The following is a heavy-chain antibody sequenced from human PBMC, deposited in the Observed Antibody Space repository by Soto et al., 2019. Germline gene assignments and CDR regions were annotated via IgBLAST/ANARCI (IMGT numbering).Heavy chain of an antibody. CDR3: ARDRDWAFDY. V-gene: IGHV3-48*04. J-gene: IGHJ4*02. Sequence: GGSLRLSCVASGFSFSSYSLVWVRQAPGKGLEWISYIFVDSSIIYYADSVKGRFTVSRDNAQNSLFLVMNSLRVEDTAVYYCARDRDWAFDYWGQGTLVTVSS. CDR2: IFVDSSII. D-gene: IGHD3-9*01. CDR1: GFSFSSYS.